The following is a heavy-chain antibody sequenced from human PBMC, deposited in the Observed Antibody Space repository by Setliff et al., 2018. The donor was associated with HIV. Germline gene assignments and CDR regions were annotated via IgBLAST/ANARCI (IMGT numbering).Heavy chain of an antibody. Sequence: PGGSLRLSCAASGFTFRAHWMLWFRQAPGKGLMWVSRISPDGTKTNHADSVKGRCTTSRDNSKNMFYLQMHNVRSEDTGFYYCARDEFAYARDVWGPGTLVTVSS. CDR1: GFTFRAHW. D-gene: IGHD2-8*01. V-gene: IGHV3-74*01. J-gene: IGHJ4*02. CDR3: ARDEFAYARDV. CDR2: ISPDGTKT.